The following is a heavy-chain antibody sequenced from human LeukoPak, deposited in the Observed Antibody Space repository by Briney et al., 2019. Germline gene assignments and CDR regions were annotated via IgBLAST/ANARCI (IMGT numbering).Heavy chain of an antibody. V-gene: IGHV4-4*02. CDR1: GGSISSSNW. CDR2: IYHSGST. D-gene: IGHD1-26*01. J-gene: IGHJ1*01. CDR3: AIVGATIGRYFQR. Sequence: SETLSLTCAVSGGSISSSNWWSWVRQPPGKGLEWIGEIYHSGSTNYNPSLKSRVTISVDKSKNQFSLKLSSVTAADTAVYYCAIVGATIGRYFQRWGQGTLVTVSS.